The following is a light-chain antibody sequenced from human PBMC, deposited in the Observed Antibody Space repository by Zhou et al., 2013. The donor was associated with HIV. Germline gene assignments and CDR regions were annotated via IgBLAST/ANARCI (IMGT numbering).Light chain of an antibody. CDR3: QHYGVSPYT. CDR2: GAS. CDR1: QSVSSSY. Sequence: PGERVTLSCRASQSVSSSYLTWYQQKPGQAPRLLIYGASTRATSIPARFSGSGSGTDFTLTISSLEPEDFAVYYCQHYGVSPYTFGPGTKLEI. J-gene: IGKJ2*01. V-gene: IGKV3-20*01.